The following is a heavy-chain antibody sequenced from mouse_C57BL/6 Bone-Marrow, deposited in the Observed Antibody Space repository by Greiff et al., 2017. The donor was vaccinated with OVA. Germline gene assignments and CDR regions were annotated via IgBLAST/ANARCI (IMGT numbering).Heavy chain of an antibody. CDR2: IYPGDGDT. J-gene: IGHJ3*01. V-gene: IGHV1-82*01. D-gene: IGHD2-4*01. CDR3: ARSNDYDGGWFAY. Sequence: VQLQQSGPELVKPGASVKISCKASGYAFSSSWMNWVKQRPGKGLEWIGRIYPGDGDTNYNGKFKGKATLTADKSSSTAYMQLSSLTSEDSAVYVCARSNDYDGGWFAYWGQGTLVTVSA. CDR1: GYAFSSSW.